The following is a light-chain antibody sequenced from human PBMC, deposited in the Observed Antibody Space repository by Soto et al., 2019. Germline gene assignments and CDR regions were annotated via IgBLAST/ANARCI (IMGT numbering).Light chain of an antibody. CDR2: GAS. Sequence: ETVLTQSPGTLSLSPGERATLSCRASQSISRTYLAWYQHKPGQAPRLLIYGASSRATGIPDRFSGSGSGTDFTLTISRLEPEDFAVYYCQQYGSPPLMYTFRQGTKLEI. CDR3: QQYGSPPLMYT. J-gene: IGKJ2*01. V-gene: IGKV3-20*01. CDR1: QSISRTY.